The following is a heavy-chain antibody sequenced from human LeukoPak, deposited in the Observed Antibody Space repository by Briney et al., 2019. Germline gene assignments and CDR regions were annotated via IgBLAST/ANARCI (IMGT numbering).Heavy chain of an antibody. CDR1: GGSFSGYY. V-gene: IGHV4-34*01. CDR3: ARQYQLLYIYYYYYMDV. Sequence: SETLSLTCAVYGGSFSGYYWSWIRQPPGKGLEWIGEINHSGSTNYNPSLKSRVTISVDTSKNQFSLKLSSVTAADTAVYYCARQYQLLYIYYYYYMDVWGKGTTVTVSS. J-gene: IGHJ6*03. D-gene: IGHD2-2*02. CDR2: INHSGST.